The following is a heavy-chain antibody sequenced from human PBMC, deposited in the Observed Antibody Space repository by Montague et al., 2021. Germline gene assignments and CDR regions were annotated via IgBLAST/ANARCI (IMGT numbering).Heavy chain of an antibody. CDR1: GGSISSNNW. V-gene: IGHV4-4*02. Sequence: SETLSLTCAVSGGSISSNNWWTWVRQPPGKGLEWIGESYHSGSTNYNPSLKSRVTISVDKSKNQFSLKLNSVTAADTAVYYCARGPAWGVLDGMDVWGQGTTVTVFS. D-gene: IGHD3-16*01. CDR3: ARGPAWGVLDGMDV. CDR2: SYHSGST. J-gene: IGHJ6*02.